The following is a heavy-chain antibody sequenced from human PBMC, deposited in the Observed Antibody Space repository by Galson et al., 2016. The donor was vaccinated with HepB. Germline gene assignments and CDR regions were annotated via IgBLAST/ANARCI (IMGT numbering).Heavy chain of an antibody. Sequence: SLRLSCAASGFIFSRNGMHWARQAPGKGLEWVAFIWYDESNTFYADPVKGRFTISRDNSKNTVSLQMNSLRAEDTALYYCARGRQVVDELWVGRYGKDVWGQGTTVTVSS. CDR1: GFIFSRNG. CDR3: ARGRQVVDELWVGRYGKDV. D-gene: IGHD6-6*01. J-gene: IGHJ6*02. V-gene: IGHV3-33*01. CDR2: IWYDESNT.